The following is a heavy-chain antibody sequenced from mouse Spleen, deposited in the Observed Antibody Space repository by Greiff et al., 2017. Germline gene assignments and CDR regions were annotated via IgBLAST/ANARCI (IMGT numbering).Heavy chain of an antibody. CDR3: ARDEGYDGGDY. D-gene: IGHD3-1*01. Sequence: VKLQESGAELVRPGTSVKVSCKASGYAFTNYLIEWVKQRPGQGLEWIGVINPGSGGTNYNEKFKGKATLTADKSSSTAYMQLSSLTSEDSAVYFCARDEGYDGGDYWGQGTTLTVSS. V-gene: IGHV1-54*01. CDR2: INPGSGGT. J-gene: IGHJ2*01. CDR1: GYAFTNYL.